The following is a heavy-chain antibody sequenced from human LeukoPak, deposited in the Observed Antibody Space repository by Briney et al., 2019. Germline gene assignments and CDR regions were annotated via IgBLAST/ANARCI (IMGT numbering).Heavy chain of an antibody. D-gene: IGHD6-13*01. CDR3: ARHGGAAGGH. CDR1: GGSISSSSYY. V-gene: IGHV4-39*01. Sequence: SETLSLTCTVSGGSISSSSYYWGWIRQPPGKGLEWIGSIYYSGSTYYNPSLKSRVTISVDTSKNQFSLKLSSVTAADTAVYYCARHGGAAGGHWGQGTLVTVSS. J-gene: IGHJ4*02. CDR2: IYYSGST.